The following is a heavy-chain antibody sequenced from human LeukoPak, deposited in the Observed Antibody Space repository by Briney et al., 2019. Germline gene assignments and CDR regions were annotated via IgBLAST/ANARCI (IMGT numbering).Heavy chain of an antibody. CDR3: TWMATFFTVDY. J-gene: IGHJ4*02. D-gene: IGHD5-24*01. Sequence: GESLRLSCVLSGLTFSDAWMSWVRQAPGKGLEWVGRIRNDRITDYAAPVQGRFSISRDNSKNTFYLQMNSLRTEDTGMYFCTWMATFFTVDYWGQGTLVTVSS. CDR2: IRNDRIT. CDR1: GLTFSDAW. V-gene: IGHV3-15*01.